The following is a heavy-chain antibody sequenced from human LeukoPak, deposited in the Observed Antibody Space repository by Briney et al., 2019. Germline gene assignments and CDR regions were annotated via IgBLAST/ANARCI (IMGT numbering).Heavy chain of an antibody. J-gene: IGHJ4*02. Sequence: SETLSLTCAVYSGSFSNYYWSWIRQPPGKGLEWIGEINQSGSTNYNPSPKSRVTISVDTSKNHFSLKLSSVTAADTAVYYCARGALKWELPPIRARKSYYFDYWGQGTLVTVSS. CDR3: ARGALKWELPPIRARKSYYFDY. V-gene: IGHV4-34*01. CDR1: SGSFSNYY. CDR2: INQSGST. D-gene: IGHD1-26*01.